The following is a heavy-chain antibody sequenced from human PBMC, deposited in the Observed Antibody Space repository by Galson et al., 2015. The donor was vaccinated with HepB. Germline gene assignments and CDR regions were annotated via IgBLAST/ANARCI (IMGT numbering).Heavy chain of an antibody. V-gene: IGHV1-24*01. CDR3: ATVNPMVRGVRNV. J-gene: IGHJ6*02. Sequence: SVKVSCKVSGYTLTELSMHWVRQAPGKGLEWMGGFDPEDGETIYAQKFQGRVTMAEDTSTDTAYMELSSLRSEDTAVYYCATVNPMVRGVRNVWGQGTTVTVSS. CDR1: GYTLTELS. CDR2: FDPEDGET. D-gene: IGHD3-10*01.